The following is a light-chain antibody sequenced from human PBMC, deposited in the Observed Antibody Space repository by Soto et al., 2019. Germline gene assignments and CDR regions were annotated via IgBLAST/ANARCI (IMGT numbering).Light chain of an antibody. CDR2: EVS. J-gene: IGLJ1*01. V-gene: IGLV2-23*02. CDR3: CSYAGSSTHV. Sequence: QSALTQPASVSGSPGQSITSSCTGTSSDVGSYNFVSWYQQHPGNAPKLMIYEVSKRPSGVSNRFSGSKSGNTASLTISGLRAEDEADYYCCSYAGSSTHVFGTGTKLTVL. CDR1: SSDVGSYNF.